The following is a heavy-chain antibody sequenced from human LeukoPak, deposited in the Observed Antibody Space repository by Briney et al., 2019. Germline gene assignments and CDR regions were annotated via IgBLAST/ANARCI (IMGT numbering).Heavy chain of an antibody. CDR1: GYTLNGLS. CDR3: ATDGSGRYAVDR. Sequence: GASVKVSCKVSGYTLNGLSMYWVRQGPGQGLEWMGSFDHENDETTYAEIFQGRVIMTEDTSTQPAYMELSSLRSEDTAIYYCATDGSGRYAVDRWGQGTLVTVSS. V-gene: IGHV1-24*01. J-gene: IGHJ5*02. D-gene: IGHD3-10*01. CDR2: FDHENDET.